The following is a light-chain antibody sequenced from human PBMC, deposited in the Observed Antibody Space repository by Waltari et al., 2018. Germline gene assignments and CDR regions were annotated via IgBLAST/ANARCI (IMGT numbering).Light chain of an antibody. CDR3: HQYNNWPPRT. CDR1: QSVSSN. Sequence: EIVMTQSPATLSVSPGERATLSCRASQSVSSNLAWYQQKPGQAPRLLIYGASTRATGIPARFSGSGSGTEFTLTISSLQSEDFAVYYCHQYNNWPPRTFGQGTKVEFK. J-gene: IGKJ1*01. CDR2: GAS. V-gene: IGKV3-15*01.